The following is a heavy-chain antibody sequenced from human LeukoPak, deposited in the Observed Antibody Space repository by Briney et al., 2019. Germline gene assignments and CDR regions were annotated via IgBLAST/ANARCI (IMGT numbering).Heavy chain of an antibody. CDR2: IYYSGST. D-gene: IGHD3-9*01. J-gene: IGHJ3*02. CDR3: ARSIGAQTGTRPILGAFDI. CDR1: GFTFSSYS. Sequence: GSLRLSCAASGFTFSSYSMNWVRQPPGKGLEWIGSIYYSGSTYYNPSLKSRVTISVDTSKNQFSLKLSSVTAADTAVYYCARSIGAQTGTRPILGAFDIWGQGTMVTVSS. V-gene: IGHV4-39*07.